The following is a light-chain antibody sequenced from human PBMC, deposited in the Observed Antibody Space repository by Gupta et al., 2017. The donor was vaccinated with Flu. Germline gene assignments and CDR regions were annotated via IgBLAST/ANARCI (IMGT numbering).Light chain of an antibody. J-gene: IGKJ1*01. CDR2: WAS. V-gene: IGKV4-1*01. Sequence: DIVMTQSPDSLPVSPGERATINCKSSRSVLYTSNNKNYLAWLQQKPGQPPKVLIYWASTRESGVADRFSGSGSGTYFTLTISGLQAEDVAVYCCQQCFTSPWTFGQGTKVEIK. CDR3: QQCFTSPWT. CDR1: RSVLYTSNNKNY.